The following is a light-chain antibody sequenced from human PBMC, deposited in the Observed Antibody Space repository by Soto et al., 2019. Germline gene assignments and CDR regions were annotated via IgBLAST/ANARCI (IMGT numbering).Light chain of an antibody. CDR3: SSYAGTNNRYV. V-gene: IGLV2-8*01. Sequence: QSALTQPPSASGSPGQSVTISCTGTGSDIGGYNFVSWYQQHPGKVPKLIIYEVNKRPSGVPDRFSGSKSGNTASLTVSGLQADDEADYCSSYAGTNNRYVFGTGTKLTVL. J-gene: IGLJ1*01. CDR1: GSDIGGYNF. CDR2: EVN.